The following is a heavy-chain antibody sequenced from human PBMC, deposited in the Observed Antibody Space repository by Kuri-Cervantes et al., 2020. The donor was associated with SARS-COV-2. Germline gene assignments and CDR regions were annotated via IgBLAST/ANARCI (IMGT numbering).Heavy chain of an antibody. CDR1: GGSISSGGYY. D-gene: IGHD6-19*01. Sequence: SETLSLTCTVSGGSISSGGYYWGWIRQPPGKGLEFIGTIYYDGRTYYNTSLKSRVTISVDKSKNQFSLKLSSVTAADTAVYYCAGSSGWYTYYYYGMDVWGQGTTVTVSS. J-gene: IGHJ6*02. CDR2: IYYDGRT. V-gene: IGHV4-39*07. CDR3: AGSSGWYTYYYYGMDV.